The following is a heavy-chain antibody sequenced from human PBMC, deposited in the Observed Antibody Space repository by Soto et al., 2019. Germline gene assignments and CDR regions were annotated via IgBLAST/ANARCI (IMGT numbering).Heavy chain of an antibody. CDR1: GGSVSSCDFY. V-gene: IGHV4-30-4*01. Sequence: PSETLSLTCTVSGGSVSSCDFYWSWIRQPPGKGLEWIGYIYYSGSTYYNPSLKSRVIISVDTSKNQFSLKVNSVTAADTAVYYCARTSVTAMDFNHWGQGALVTVSS. D-gene: IGHD4-17*01. CDR3: ARTSVTAMDFNH. CDR2: IYYSGST. J-gene: IGHJ4*02.